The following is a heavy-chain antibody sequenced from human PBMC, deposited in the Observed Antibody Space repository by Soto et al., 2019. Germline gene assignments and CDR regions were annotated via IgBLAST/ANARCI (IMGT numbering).Heavy chain of an antibody. V-gene: IGHV1-46*01. J-gene: IGHJ6*02. CDR2: INPSGGST. D-gene: IGHD6-13*01. CDR1: GYTFTSYY. CDR3: ARDRSGAAAGRHGMDV. Sequence: ASVKVSCKASGYTFTSYYMHWVRQAPGQGLEWMGIINPSGGSTSYAQKFQGRVTMTRDTSTSTVYMELSSLRSEDTAVYYCARDRSGAAAGRHGMDVWGQGTTVTVSS.